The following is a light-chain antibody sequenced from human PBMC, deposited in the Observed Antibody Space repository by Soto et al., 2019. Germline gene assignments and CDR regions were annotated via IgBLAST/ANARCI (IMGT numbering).Light chain of an antibody. CDR3: QNYNGAPYA. J-gene: IGKJ2*01. V-gene: IGKV1-27*01. Sequence: DIQMTQSPPSLSASVGDRVTITCRASQAISNFVAWYQQKAGKAPSLLIYEASTLQSGVPSRFSGRGSGTALTLTISSLQPEDVATYFCQNYNGAPYAFGQGTKLEIK. CDR2: EAS. CDR1: QAISNF.